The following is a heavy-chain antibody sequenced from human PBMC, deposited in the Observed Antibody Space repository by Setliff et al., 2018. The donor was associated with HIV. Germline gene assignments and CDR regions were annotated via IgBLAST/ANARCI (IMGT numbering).Heavy chain of an antibody. CDR3: ARGKYPQWLVTSDAFDI. Sequence: ASVKVSCKASGYTFTSYAMNWVRQAPGQGLEWMGWINTNTGNPTYAQGFTGRFVFSLDTSVSAAYLQISSLKAEDTAVYYCARGKYPQWLVTSDAFDIWGQGTMVTVSS. V-gene: IGHV7-4-1*02. D-gene: IGHD6-19*01. CDR1: GYTFTSYA. CDR2: INTNTGNP. J-gene: IGHJ3*02.